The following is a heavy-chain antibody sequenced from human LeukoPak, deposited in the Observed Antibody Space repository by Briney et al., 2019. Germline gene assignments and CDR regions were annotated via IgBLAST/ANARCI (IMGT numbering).Heavy chain of an antibody. V-gene: IGHV3-23*01. CDR2: IGGGAFMT. D-gene: IGHD5-18*01. Sequence: PGGSLRLSCAASGFTFSSYTMSWVRQAPGKGLEWVSAIGGGAFMTSYADSVKGRFTISRDNSKNTLSLHMNSLRAEDTAVYYCAKDIAQGYTFGSIEQDYWGQGTLVTVSS. CDR3: AKDIAQGYTFGSIEQDY. CDR1: GFTFSSYT. J-gene: IGHJ4*02.